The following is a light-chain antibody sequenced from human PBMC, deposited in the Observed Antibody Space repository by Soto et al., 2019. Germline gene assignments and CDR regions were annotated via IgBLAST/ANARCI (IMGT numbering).Light chain of an antibody. Sequence: DIVMTQSPDSLAVSLGERATINCKSSQSVFHSSNNKNFLAWYQQKPGQPPKLLISWASTRESGVPDRFSGSGSGTDFALTISSLPAEDVAVYFCHHYYNTPWTFGQGTKVEVK. J-gene: IGKJ1*01. CDR2: WAS. CDR3: HHYYNTPWT. CDR1: QSVFHSSNNKNF. V-gene: IGKV4-1*01.